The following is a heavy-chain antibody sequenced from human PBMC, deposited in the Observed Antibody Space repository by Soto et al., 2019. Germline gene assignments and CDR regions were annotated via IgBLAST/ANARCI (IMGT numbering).Heavy chain of an antibody. J-gene: IGHJ4*02. CDR3: AKLSYYYGSGSYYNEDY. V-gene: IGHV3-23*01. D-gene: IGHD3-10*01. CDR1: GFTFSSYA. CDR2: ISGSGGST. Sequence: GGSLRLSCAASGFTFSSYAMSWVRQAPGKGLEWVSAISGSGGSTYYADSVKGRFTISRDDSKNTLYLQMNSLRAEDTDVYYCAKLSYYYGSGSYYNEDYWGQGTLVTVSS.